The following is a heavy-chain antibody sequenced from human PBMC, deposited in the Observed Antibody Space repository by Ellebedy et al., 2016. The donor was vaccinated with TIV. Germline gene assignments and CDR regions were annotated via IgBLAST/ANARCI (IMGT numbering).Heavy chain of an antibody. D-gene: IGHD3-10*01. J-gene: IGHJ4*02. CDR2: ISSSSTI. CDR3: ASGFYGSGSYQRFLGY. Sequence: GESLKISCAASGFIFSSYSMNWVRQAPGKGLEWVSYISSSSTIYYADSVKGRFTISRDNAKNSLYLQMNSLRAEDTAVYYCASGFYGSGSYQRFLGYWGQGTLVTVSS. CDR1: GFIFSSYS. V-gene: IGHV3-48*04.